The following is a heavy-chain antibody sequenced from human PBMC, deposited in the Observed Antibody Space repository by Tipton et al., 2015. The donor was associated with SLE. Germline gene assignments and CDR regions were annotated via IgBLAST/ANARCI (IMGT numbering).Heavy chain of an antibody. CDR3: ARELPTIFGAQNNWFDP. D-gene: IGHD3-3*01. J-gene: IGHJ5*02. CDR2: ISYDGSNK. CDR1: GFTFSSYA. V-gene: IGHV3-30-3*01. Sequence: SLRLSCAASGFTFSSYAMHWVRQAPGKGLEWVAVISYDGSNKYYADSVKGRFTISRDNSKNTLYLQMNSLRAEDTAVYYCARELPTIFGAQNNWFDPWGQGTLVTVSS.